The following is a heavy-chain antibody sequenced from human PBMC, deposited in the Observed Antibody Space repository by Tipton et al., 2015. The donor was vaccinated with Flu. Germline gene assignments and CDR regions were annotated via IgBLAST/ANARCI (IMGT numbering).Heavy chain of an antibody. D-gene: IGHD1-14*01. CDR3: AREVSGFEGNLDALDS. J-gene: IGHJ3*01. V-gene: IGHV3-48*03. Sequence: SLRLSCVVSGFTLNGYEVDWVRQVPGKGMEWISYISNSGNTRHYADSVKGRFTVSRDNARNSVFLQMNSLRVEDTGVYFCAREVSGFEGNLDALDSWGPGTVVTVSS. CDR2: ISNSGNTR. CDR1: GFTLNGYE.